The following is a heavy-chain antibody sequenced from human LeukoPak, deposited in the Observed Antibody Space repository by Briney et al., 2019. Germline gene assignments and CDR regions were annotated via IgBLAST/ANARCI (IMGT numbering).Heavy chain of an antibody. D-gene: IGHD3-3*01. CDR2: ISYDGSNR. CDR3: AGHLGAWRCFDY. V-gene: IGHV3-30*04. Sequence: GGSLRLSCAASGFTFSRYAIHWVRQAPGKGLEWVAVISYDGSNRYADSVKGRFTISRDNSKNTLYLQMNSLRAEDTAVYYCAGHLGAWRCFDYWGQGTLVTVSS. CDR1: GFTFSRYA. J-gene: IGHJ4*02.